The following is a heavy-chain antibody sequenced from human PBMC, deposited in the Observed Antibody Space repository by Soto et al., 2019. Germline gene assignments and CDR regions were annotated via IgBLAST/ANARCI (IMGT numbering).Heavy chain of an antibody. Sequence: GGSLRLSCTASGFSFSTYGMHWVRQAPGKGLEWLAIISDDGRSIYYADSVKGRFTISRDNSKDTLYLQMHSLRPEDTAVYYCAKEEGFYYELESWGQGTLVTVSS. V-gene: IGHV3-30*18. CDR3: AKEEGFYYELES. J-gene: IGHJ4*02. CDR1: GFSFSTYG. D-gene: IGHD3-22*01. CDR2: ISDDGRSI.